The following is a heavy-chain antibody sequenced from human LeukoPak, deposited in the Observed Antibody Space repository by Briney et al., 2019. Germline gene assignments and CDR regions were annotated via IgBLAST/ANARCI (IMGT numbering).Heavy chain of an antibody. CDR1: GFPLSNYW. CDR2: ITSDGSSN. CDR3: VRGVYASGSSP. Sequence: GGSLSLSCEAPGFPLSNYWMYWVRQAPGKGLVWVSRITSDGSSNYADSVKGRFTISRDSAKNTLYLQMNSLRAEDTAVYYCVRGVYASGSSPWGQGTLVTVSS. V-gene: IGHV3-74*01. J-gene: IGHJ5*02. D-gene: IGHD3-10*01.